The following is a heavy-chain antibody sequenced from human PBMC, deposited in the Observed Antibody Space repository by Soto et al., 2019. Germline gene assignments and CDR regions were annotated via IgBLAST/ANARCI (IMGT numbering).Heavy chain of an antibody. CDR1: GYSFNSYW. CDR2: IDPSDSYT. D-gene: IGHD6-13*01. Sequence: ESLKISCQGSGYSFNSYWISWVRQMPGKGLEWMGRIDPSDSYTNYSPSFQGHVTISADKSISTAYLQWSSLKASDTAMYYCARHKVGSWYSSLAYYYYGMDVWGQGTTVTVSS. CDR3: ARHKVGSWYSSLAYYYYGMDV. V-gene: IGHV5-10-1*01. J-gene: IGHJ6*02.